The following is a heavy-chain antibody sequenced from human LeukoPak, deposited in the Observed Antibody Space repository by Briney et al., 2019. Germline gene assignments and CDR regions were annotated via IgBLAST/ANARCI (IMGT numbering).Heavy chain of an antibody. CDR3: ARVCGSSWFCAFDI. Sequence: SETLSLTCTVSGGSISSYYWSWIRQPPGKGLEWRGYIYYSGSTNYNPSLKSRVTISVDTSKNQFYLKLSSVTAADTAVYYCARVCGSSWFCAFDIWGQGTMVTVSS. J-gene: IGHJ3*02. V-gene: IGHV4-59*01. CDR2: IYYSGST. D-gene: IGHD6-13*01. CDR1: GGSISSYY.